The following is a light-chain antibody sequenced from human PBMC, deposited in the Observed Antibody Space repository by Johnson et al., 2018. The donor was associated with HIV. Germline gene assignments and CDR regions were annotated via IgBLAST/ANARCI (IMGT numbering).Light chain of an antibody. V-gene: IGLV1-51*01. J-gene: IGLJ1*01. CDR2: DNN. CDR1: SSNIGNNY. CDR3: GTWDSSLSAYV. Sequence: HSVLTQPPSVSAAPGQKVTISCSGSSSNIGNNYVSWYQQLPGTAPKLLIYDNNKRPSGIPDRFPGSKSATSPTLGITGLQTGDEADYYCGTWDSSLSAYVFGTGTKVTVL.